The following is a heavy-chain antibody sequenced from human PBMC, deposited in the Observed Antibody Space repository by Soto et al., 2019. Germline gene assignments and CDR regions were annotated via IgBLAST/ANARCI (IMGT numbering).Heavy chain of an antibody. D-gene: IGHD6-19*01. CDR1: GGSITSGGIY. Sequence: QVKLQESGPGLVQPAQTLSLSCTVSGGSITSGGIYWSWLRQHPRQGLEGIGYIYHSGSTTYNPSLTSRVTISVDTSKNQFSLTVTSLTVADTAVYYCARFNSRSGTEYFDYWGQGTLVTVSS. CDR3: ARFNSRSGTEYFDY. V-gene: IGHV4-31*03. J-gene: IGHJ4*02. CDR2: IYHSGST.